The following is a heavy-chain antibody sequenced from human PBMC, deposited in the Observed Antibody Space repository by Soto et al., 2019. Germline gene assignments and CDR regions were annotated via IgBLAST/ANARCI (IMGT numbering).Heavy chain of an antibody. V-gene: IGHV1-46*01. J-gene: IGHJ6*02. D-gene: IGHD3-3*01. Sequence: QVQLVQSGAEVKKPGASVKVSCKASGYTFTSYYMHWVRQAPGQGLEWMGIINPSGGSTSYAQKFRGSVTMPGDTSTSTDDSELSSLRSEDTALYYCARDPGEIFGVVKPYGMDVWGQGTTVTVSS. CDR1: GYTFTSYY. CDR3: ARDPGEIFGVVKPYGMDV. CDR2: INPSGGST.